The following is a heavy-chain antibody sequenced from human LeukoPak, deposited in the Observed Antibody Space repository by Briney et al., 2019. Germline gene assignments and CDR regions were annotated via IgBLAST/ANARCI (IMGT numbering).Heavy chain of an antibody. CDR3: ARGRQWLVRLGDYFDY. V-gene: IGHV3-33*01. D-gene: IGHD6-19*01. CDR2: IWYDGSNK. Sequence: GGSLRLSCAASGFTLSSYGMHWVRQAPGKGLEWVAVIWYDGSNKYYADSVKGRFTISRDNSKNTLYLQMNSLRAEDTAVYFCARGRQWLVRLGDYFDYWGQGTLVTVSS. J-gene: IGHJ4*02. CDR1: GFTLSSYG.